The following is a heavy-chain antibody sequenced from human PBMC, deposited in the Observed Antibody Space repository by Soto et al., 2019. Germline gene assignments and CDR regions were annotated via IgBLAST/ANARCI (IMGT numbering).Heavy chain of an antibody. CDR1: GFTFSSYS. V-gene: IGHV3-21*01. Sequence: EVQLVESGGGLVKPGGSLRLSCAASGFTFSSYSMNWVRQAPGKGLEWVSSISSSSSYIYYADPVKGRFTISRDNAKNSLYLQMNSLRAEDTAVYYCARDQRGYSGYDTYYGMDVWGQGTTVTVSS. D-gene: IGHD5-12*01. J-gene: IGHJ6*02. CDR3: ARDQRGYSGYDTYYGMDV. CDR2: ISSSSSYI.